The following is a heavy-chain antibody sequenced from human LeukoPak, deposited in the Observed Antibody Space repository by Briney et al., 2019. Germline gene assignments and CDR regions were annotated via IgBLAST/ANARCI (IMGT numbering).Heavy chain of an antibody. CDR2: IYYSGST. D-gene: IGHD3-22*01. CDR1: VGSISSSSYY. Sequence: PSETLSLTCTVSVGSISSSSYYWGWIRQPPGKGLEWIGSIYYSGSTYYNPSLKSRVTISVDTSKNQFSLKLSSVTAADTAVYYCARARDSSGYSYFDYWGQGTLVTVSS. CDR3: ARARDSSGYSYFDY. V-gene: IGHV4-39*07. J-gene: IGHJ4*02.